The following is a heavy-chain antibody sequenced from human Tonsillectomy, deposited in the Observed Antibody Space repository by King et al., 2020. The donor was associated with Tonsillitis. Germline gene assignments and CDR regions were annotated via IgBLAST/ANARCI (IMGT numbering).Heavy chain of an antibody. D-gene: IGHD3-3*01. CDR3: ARDRLTISGDYYMDV. V-gene: IGHV3-48*01. CDR2: ISSSVSTI. Sequence: VQLVESGGGLVQPGVSLRLSCAASGFTLSSYSMNWVRQAPGKGLEWVSFISSSVSTIYYADSVKGRFTISRDNAKNSLYLQMNSLRAEDTAVYYCARDRLTISGDYYMDVWGRGTTVTVSS. CDR1: GFTLSSYS. J-gene: IGHJ6*03.